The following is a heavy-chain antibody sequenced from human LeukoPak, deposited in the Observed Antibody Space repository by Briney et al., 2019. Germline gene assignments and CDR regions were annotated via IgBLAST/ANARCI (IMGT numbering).Heavy chain of an antibody. CDR2: IYYSGST. J-gene: IGHJ4*02. V-gene: IGHV4-59*08. CDR3: ARWAVSGCDY. CDR1: GGSISSYY. D-gene: IGHD1-14*01. Sequence: KPSETLSLTCTVSGGSISSYYCSWIRQPPGKGRGWIGYIYYSGSTNYKRPLNSRVNIAVDTSKNQFSLKLSSVTAADTAVYYCARWAVSGCDYWGQGTLVTVSS.